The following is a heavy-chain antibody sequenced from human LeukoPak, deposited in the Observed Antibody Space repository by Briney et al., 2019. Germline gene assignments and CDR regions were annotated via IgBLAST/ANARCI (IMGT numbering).Heavy chain of an antibody. Sequence: PGGSLRLSCAASGFTFSSYGMHWVRQAPGKGLEWVAVISYDGSNKYYADSVKGRFTISRDNSKNTLYLQMNSLRAGDTAVYYCAKDRSGWFFDYWGQGTLVTVSS. CDR1: GFTFSSYG. CDR3: AKDRSGWFFDY. J-gene: IGHJ4*02. CDR2: ISYDGSNK. D-gene: IGHD6-19*01. V-gene: IGHV3-30*18.